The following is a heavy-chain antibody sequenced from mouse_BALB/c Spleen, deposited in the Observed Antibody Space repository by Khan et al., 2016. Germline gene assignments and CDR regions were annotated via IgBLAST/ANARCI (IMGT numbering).Heavy chain of an antibody. CDR3: ARTARIKY. CDR1: VYSITSGYG. CDR2: ISYSGST. D-gene: IGHD1-2*01. Sequence: EVQLQESGPGLVKPSQSLSLTCTVTVYSITSGYGWNWIRQFPGNKLEWMGYISYSGSTNYNPSLKSRISITRDTSKNRFFLQLNSVTTEDTATYYCARTARIKYWGQGTTLTVSS. V-gene: IGHV3-2*02. J-gene: IGHJ2*01.